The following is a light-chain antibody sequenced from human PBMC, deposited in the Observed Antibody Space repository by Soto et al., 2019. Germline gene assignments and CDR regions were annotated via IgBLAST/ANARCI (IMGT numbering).Light chain of an antibody. V-gene: IGKV1-5*01. Sequence: DIQMTQSPSTLSASVGDRVTITCRASQNINSWLAWYQQKPGKAPKLLIYDASSLESGVPSRCSGSGSGTEFHLTISSLQPDDFAIYYCQQYNSYFSWTFGQGTKVEIK. CDR1: QNINSW. J-gene: IGKJ1*01. CDR3: QQYNSYFSWT. CDR2: DAS.